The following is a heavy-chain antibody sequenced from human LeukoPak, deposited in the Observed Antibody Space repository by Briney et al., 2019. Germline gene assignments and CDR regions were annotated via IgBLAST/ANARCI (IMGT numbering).Heavy chain of an antibody. Sequence: SVKVSCKASGGTFSSYAISWVRQAPGQGLEWMGRIIPILGIANYAQKFQGRVTITADKSTSTAYMELSSLRSEDTAVYYCARAGYCSSTSCYSPHLGYWGQGTLVTVSS. CDR1: GGTFSSYA. V-gene: IGHV1-69*04. J-gene: IGHJ4*02. CDR3: ARAGYCSSTSCYSPHLGY. D-gene: IGHD2-2*03. CDR2: IIPILGIA.